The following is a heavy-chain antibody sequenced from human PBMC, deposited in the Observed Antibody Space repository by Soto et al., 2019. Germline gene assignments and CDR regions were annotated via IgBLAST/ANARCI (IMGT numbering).Heavy chain of an antibody. CDR1: GFIVSSTY. D-gene: IGHD2-15*01. J-gene: IGHJ3*02. CDR3: AREPRYCRGGSCSITGDAYDI. Sequence: EVQLVESGGGLVQPGGSLRLSCAASGFIVSSTYMSWVRQAPGKGLEWVSGISNGGDTHYADSVKGRFSLSRDISNNNLHLQMSRLSPEDTAVYYCAREPRYCRGGSCSITGDAYDIWGQGTMVTVAS. CDR2: ISNGGDT. V-gene: IGHV3-66*01.